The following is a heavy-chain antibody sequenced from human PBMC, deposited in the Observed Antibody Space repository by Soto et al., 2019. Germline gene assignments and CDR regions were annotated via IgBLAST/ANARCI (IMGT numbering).Heavy chain of an antibody. CDR1: GGSISSYY. CDR2: IYTSGST. V-gene: IGHV4-4*07. CDR3: ACGYSSSWSYGMDF. D-gene: IGHD6-13*01. Sequence: SETLSLTCTVYGGSISSYYWSWVRQPAGKGLEWIGRIYTSGSTNYNPSLKSRVTMSVDTSKNQFSLKLSSVTAADTAVYYCACGYSSSWSYGMDFWGQGTTVTVSS. J-gene: IGHJ6*02.